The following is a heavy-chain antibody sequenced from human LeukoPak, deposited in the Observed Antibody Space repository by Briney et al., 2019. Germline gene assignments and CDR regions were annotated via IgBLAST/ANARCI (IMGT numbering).Heavy chain of an antibody. D-gene: IGHD3-22*01. CDR1: GGSISSPLYF. CDR2: IYSSGST. V-gene: IGHV4-61*02. CDR3: AREPYYYDTSRYYSPLDY. J-gene: IGHJ4*02. Sequence: SQTLSLTCTVSGGSISSPLYFWSWIRQPAGKGLEWIGLIYSSGSTTNNPSLENRVSMSVDTSKNQFSLKLSSVTAADTAVHYCAREPYYYDTSRYYSPLDYWGQGTLVTVSS.